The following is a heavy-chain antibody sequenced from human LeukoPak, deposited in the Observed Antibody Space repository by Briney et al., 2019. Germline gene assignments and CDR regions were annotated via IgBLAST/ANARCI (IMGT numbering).Heavy chain of an antibody. CDR1: GFTFSDYA. D-gene: IGHD3-3*01. V-gene: IGHV3-23*01. CDR2: INVGGATA. Sequence: GGSLRLSCSASGFTFSDYAPNWVRQAPGKGLVWVSTINVGGATAYYADSVKGRFTTSRDTSKNTLYLYMNSLRAEDTALYYCCFGVLSSVFFDYWGQGTPVTVSS. CDR3: CFGVLSSVFFDY. J-gene: IGHJ4*02.